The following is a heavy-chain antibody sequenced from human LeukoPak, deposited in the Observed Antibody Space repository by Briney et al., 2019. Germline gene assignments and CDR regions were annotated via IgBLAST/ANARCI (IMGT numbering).Heavy chain of an antibody. V-gene: IGHV4-4*07. D-gene: IGHD5-18*01. CDR2: IYTSGST. CDR1: GGSISSYY. CDR3: ARVGSSYGSYYYMDV. J-gene: IGHJ6*03. Sequence: SETLSLTCTVSGGSISSYYWSWIRQPAGKGLEWIGRIYTSGSTNYNPSLKSRVTMSVDTSKNQFSLKLSSVTAADTAVYYCARVGSSYGSYYYMDVWGKGTTVTISS.